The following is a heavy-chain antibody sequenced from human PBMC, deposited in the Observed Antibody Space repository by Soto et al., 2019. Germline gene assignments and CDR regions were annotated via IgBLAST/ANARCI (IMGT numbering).Heavy chain of an antibody. CDR3: ARDLVGDYGFDWFDP. CDR2: IYYSGST. J-gene: IGHJ5*02. Sequence: QVQLQESGPGLVKPSQTLSLTCTVSGGSISSGDYYWSWIRQPPGKGLEWIGYIYYSGSTYYNPSLKIRVTISVDTSKNQFSLQLSSVTAADTAVYYCARDLVGDYGFDWFDPWGQGTLVTVSS. CDR1: GGSISSGDYY. V-gene: IGHV4-30-4*01. D-gene: IGHD4-17*01.